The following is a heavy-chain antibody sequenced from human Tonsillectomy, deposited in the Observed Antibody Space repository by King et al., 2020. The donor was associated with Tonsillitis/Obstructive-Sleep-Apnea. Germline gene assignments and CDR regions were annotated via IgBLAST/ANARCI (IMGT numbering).Heavy chain of an antibody. D-gene: IGHD2-21*01. Sequence: VQLVESGGGLVQPGGSLRLSCVASGFTFSNYALSWVRQAPGKGLEWVSGFGGSRGSTYYADSVKGRFAISRDDSRNTLYLQMNSLRAEDTAVYYCARDHILDVWGQGTLVTVSS. CDR2: FGGSRGST. J-gene: IGHJ4*02. CDR3: ARDHILDV. CDR1: GFTFSNYA. V-gene: IGHV3-23*04.